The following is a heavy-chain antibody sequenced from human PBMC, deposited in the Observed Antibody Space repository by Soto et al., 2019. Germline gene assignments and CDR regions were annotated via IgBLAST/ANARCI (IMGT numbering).Heavy chain of an antibody. Sequence: SETLSLTCPFYGGTFRCYDWSLIRQPPGKGLEWIGEINHSGSTNYNPSLKSRVTISVDTSKNQFSLKLSSVTAADTAVYYCARGRYRGYCSSTSCPYYYYGMDVWGQGTTVTVSS. CDR2: INHSGST. CDR3: ARGRYRGYCSSTSCPYYYYGMDV. CDR1: GGTFRCYD. D-gene: IGHD2-2*01. V-gene: IGHV4-34*01. J-gene: IGHJ6*02.